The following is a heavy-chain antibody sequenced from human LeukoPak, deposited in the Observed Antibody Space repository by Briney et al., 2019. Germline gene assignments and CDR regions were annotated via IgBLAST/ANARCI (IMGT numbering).Heavy chain of an antibody. Sequence: GGSLRLSCAASRFTFSNYNMNRARQAPGKGLEWLSYISSGSSTIYYADSVKGRFTISRDNAKNSLYLQMNSLREEDTAVYYCARQYTGYDSSDYWGQGTLVTVSS. CDR3: ARQYTGYDSSDY. V-gene: IGHV3-48*02. CDR1: RFTFSNYN. CDR2: ISSGSSTI. J-gene: IGHJ4*02. D-gene: IGHD5-12*01.